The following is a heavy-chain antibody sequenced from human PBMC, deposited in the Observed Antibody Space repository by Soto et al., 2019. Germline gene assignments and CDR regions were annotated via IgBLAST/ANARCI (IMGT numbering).Heavy chain of an antibody. CDR2: ISFDGANI. CDR3: ARDPYGGYICDS. CDR1: GFLFSNYA. V-gene: IGHV3-30-3*01. J-gene: IGHJ4*02. Sequence: QVQLVESGGGVVQPGTSLRLSCAASGFLFSNYAMHWVRQSPAKGLEWLAVISFDGANIFYAGAAKGRFTISRDNSKQTLYLQLDSLRPEDTGVYFCARDPYGGYICDSWGQGTQVTLSS. D-gene: IGHD5-12*01.